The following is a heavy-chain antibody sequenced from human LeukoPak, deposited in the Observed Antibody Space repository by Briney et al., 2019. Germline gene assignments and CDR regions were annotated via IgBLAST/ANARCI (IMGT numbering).Heavy chain of an antibody. CDR2: IYTSGST. CDR3: ARDLGAAAGTVVFDY. J-gene: IGHJ4*02. D-gene: IGHD6-13*01. V-gene: IGHV4-4*07. CDR1: GGSISSYY. Sequence: SETLSLTCTVSGGSISSYYWRWIRQPAGKGLEWIGRIYTSGSTNYNRSLKSRVTMSVDTSKNQFSLKLSSVTAADTAVYYCARDLGAAAGTVVFDYWGQGTLVTVSS.